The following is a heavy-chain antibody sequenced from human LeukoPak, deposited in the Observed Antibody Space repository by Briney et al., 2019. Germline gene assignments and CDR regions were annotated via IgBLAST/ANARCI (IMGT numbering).Heavy chain of an antibody. D-gene: IGHD1-14*01. CDR3: AKEREKIYHF. Sequence: GGSLRLSCAASGFKFDDYAMHWVRRAPGKRLKWVALITWDGGSTFYADSVKGRFTISRDNSENSLYLQMNSLRNEDTALYYCAKEREKIYHFWGQGTLVTVSS. CDR1: GFKFDDYA. CDR2: ITWDGGST. V-gene: IGHV3-43*02. J-gene: IGHJ1*01.